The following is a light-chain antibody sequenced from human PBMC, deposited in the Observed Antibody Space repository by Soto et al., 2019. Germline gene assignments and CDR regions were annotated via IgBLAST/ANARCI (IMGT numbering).Light chain of an antibody. CDR1: QSVSSN. CDR3: QQYNSWLWT. CDR2: GAS. Sequence: EKRMKQSAATLSLSPGERATLSFRASQSVSSNLAWYQQKPGQAPRLLIYGASTRATGIPARFSGSGSGTEFTLTISRLEPEDSAVYCCQQYNSWLWTFGQVAKVDNK. J-gene: IGKJ1*01. V-gene: IGKV3-15*01.